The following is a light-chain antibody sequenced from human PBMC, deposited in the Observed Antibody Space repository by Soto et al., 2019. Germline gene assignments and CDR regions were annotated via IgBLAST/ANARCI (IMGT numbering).Light chain of an antibody. J-gene: IGLJ3*02. CDR3: QSYDSSLSGWV. CDR2: GNS. CDR1: SSNIGAGYD. Sequence: QSALTQPPSVSGAPGQRVTISCTGSSSNIGAGYDVHWYQQLPGTAPKLLIYGNSNRPSGVPDRFSGSKSGTSASLAITGLQAEDEADYYCQSYDSSLSGWVFGGGTKVTVL. V-gene: IGLV1-40*01.